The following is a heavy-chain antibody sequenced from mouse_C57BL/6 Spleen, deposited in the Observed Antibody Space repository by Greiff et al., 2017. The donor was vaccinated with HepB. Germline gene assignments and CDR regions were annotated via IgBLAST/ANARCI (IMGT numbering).Heavy chain of an antibody. CDR3: ARERANWDRYFDV. CDR2: IHPNSGST. CDR1: GYTFTSYW. J-gene: IGHJ1*03. D-gene: IGHD4-1*01. V-gene: IGHV1-64*01. Sequence: QVQLQQPGAELVKPGASVKLSCKASGYTFTSYWMHWVKQRPGQGLEWIGMIHPNSGSTNYNEKFKSKATLTVDKSSSTAYMQLSSLTSEDSAVYYCARERANWDRYFDVWGTGTTVTVSS.